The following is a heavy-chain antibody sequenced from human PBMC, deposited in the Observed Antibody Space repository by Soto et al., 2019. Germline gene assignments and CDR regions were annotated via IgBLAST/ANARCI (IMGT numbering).Heavy chain of an antibody. CDR2: ISYDGSNK. CDR1: GFTFSSYG. CDR3: ATHRYCSSTSCYLGLYYYYYGMDV. D-gene: IGHD2-2*01. Sequence: PGGSLRLSCAASGFTFSSYGMHWGRQAPGKGLEWVAVISYDGSNKYYADSVKGRFTISRDNSKNTLYLQMNSLRAEDTAVYYCATHRYCSSTSCYLGLYYYYYGMDVWGQGTTVTVS. V-gene: IGHV3-30*03. J-gene: IGHJ6*02.